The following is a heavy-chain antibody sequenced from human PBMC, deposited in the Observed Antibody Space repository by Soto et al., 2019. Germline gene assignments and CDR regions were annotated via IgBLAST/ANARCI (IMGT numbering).Heavy chain of an antibody. CDR1: GFTFRNFA. Sequence: EVQLLESGGGLEQPGGSLRLSCATSGFTFRNFAMNWVRQAPGKGLEWVSALSGSGSATYYANSVKGRFTISRDNSKNPLYLQMNSLRVEDTAIYYCAKDYSSWSTHRVFDSWGQGTLLTVSS. V-gene: IGHV3-23*01. J-gene: IGHJ4*02. CDR3: AKDYSSWSTHRVFDS. D-gene: IGHD6-13*01. CDR2: LSGSGSAT.